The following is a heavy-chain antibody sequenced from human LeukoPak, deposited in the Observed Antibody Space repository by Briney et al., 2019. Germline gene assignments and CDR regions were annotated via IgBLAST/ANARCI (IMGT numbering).Heavy chain of an antibody. V-gene: IGHV4-34*01. D-gene: IGHD2-21*02. J-gene: IGHJ3*02. CDR2: INHSGST. Sequence: SETLSLTCAVYGGSFSGYYWSWIRQPPGKGLEWIGEINHSGSTNYNPSLKSRVTISVDTSKNQFSLKLSSVTAADTAVYYCARDLTASDAFDIWGQGTMVTVSS. CDR3: ARDLTASDAFDI. CDR1: GGSFSGYY.